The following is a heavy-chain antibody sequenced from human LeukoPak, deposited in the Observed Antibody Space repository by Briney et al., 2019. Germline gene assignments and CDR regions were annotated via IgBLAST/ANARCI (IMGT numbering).Heavy chain of an antibody. CDR3: ATPGGGGRFRD. CDR2: IYSGGSR. D-gene: IGHD1-26*01. J-gene: IGHJ4*02. V-gene: IGHV3-66*01. CDR1: GFTVSSNY. Sequence: GASLRLSCAASGFTVSSNYMSWVRQAPGKGLEWVSVIYSGGSRYYADSVKGRFTISRDNSKNTLYLQMNSLRAEDKAVYYCATPGGGGRFRDWGQGTLVTVPS.